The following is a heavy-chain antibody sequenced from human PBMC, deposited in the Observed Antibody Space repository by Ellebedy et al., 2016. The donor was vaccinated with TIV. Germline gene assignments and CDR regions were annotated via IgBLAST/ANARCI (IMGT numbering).Heavy chain of an antibody. CDR3: ARDSVAAAGRRRYYFDY. Sequence: GESLKISXAASGFTFSSYSMNWVRQAPGKGLEWVSSISSSSSYIYYADSVKGRFTISRDNAKNSLYLQMNSLRAEDTAVYYCARDSVAAAGRRRYYFDYWGQGTLVTVSS. CDR2: ISSSSSYI. V-gene: IGHV3-21*01. D-gene: IGHD6-13*01. CDR1: GFTFSSYS. J-gene: IGHJ4*02.